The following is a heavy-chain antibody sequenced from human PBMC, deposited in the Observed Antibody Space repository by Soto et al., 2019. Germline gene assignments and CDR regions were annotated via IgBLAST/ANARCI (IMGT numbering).Heavy chain of an antibody. CDR3: TKDGNDYSGYYYYVMDV. CDR2: ISYDGSNI. J-gene: IGHJ6*02. D-gene: IGHD4-4*01. Sequence: GGSLRLSCAASGFTFASYGIHWVRQAPGKGLEWVAVISYDGSNIYYAASVKGRFTISRDESKKTVYLQMNSLRPEDAALYYCTKDGNDYSGYYYYVMDVWGQGTTVTVSS. V-gene: IGHV3-30*18. CDR1: GFTFASYG.